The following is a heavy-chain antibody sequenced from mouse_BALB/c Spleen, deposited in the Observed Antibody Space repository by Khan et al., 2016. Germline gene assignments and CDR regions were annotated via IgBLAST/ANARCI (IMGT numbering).Heavy chain of an antibody. CDR3: ARRRDWYFDV. J-gene: IGHJ1*01. CDR1: GYSITSGYS. CDR2: IHYSGST. Sequence: EVQLQESGPDLVKPSQSLSLTCTVTGYSITSGYSCHWIRQFPGNKLEWMGYIHYSGSTNYNPSLKSRISITRDPSKNQFFLQLNSVTTEDTATYYCARRRDWYFDVWGAGTTVTVSS. V-gene: IGHV3-1*02.